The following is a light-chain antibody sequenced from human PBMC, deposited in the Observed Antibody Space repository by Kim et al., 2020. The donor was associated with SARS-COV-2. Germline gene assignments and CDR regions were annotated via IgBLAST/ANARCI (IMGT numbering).Light chain of an antibody. Sequence: SLSPGQSACITCSGVKLGDKYACWYQQKPGQSPVLVIYQDSKRPSGIPERFSGSNSGNTATLTISGTQAMDEADYYCQAWDSSTAVFGGGTQLTVL. CDR3: QAWDSSTAV. J-gene: IGLJ3*02. CDR2: QDS. CDR1: KLGDKY. V-gene: IGLV3-1*01.